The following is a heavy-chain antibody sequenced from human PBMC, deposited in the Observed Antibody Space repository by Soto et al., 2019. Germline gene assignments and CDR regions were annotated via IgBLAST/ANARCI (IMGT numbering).Heavy chain of an antibody. CDR2: IHNGGSS. Sequence: GSLRLSCAASGFTFSSYSMSWIRQSPGRGLEWIGIIHNGGSSFYNSSLRSRVTLSVDTSNNYFSLRLNSVTAADTAVYFCARQGVTRLSFDFWGQGTLVTVSS. D-gene: IGHD2-2*01. V-gene: IGHV4-39*01. CDR3: ARQGVTRLSFDF. J-gene: IGHJ4*02. CDR1: GFTFSSYS.